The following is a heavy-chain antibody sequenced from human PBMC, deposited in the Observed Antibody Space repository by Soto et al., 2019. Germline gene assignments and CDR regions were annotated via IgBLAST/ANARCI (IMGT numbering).Heavy chain of an antibody. D-gene: IGHD4-17*01. CDR2: IYYSGST. CDR1: GGSISSSSYY. J-gene: IGHJ5*02. Sequence: SETLSLTCTVSGGSISSSSYYWGWIRQPPGKGLEWIGSIYYSGSTYYNPSLKSRVTISVDTSKNQFSLKLSSVTAADTAVYYCAARQGLRYRGAINWFDPWGQRTLVTVSS. CDR3: AARQGLRYRGAINWFDP. V-gene: IGHV4-39*01.